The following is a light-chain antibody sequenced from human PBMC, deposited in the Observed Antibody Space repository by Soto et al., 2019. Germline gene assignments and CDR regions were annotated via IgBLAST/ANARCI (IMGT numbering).Light chain of an antibody. CDR1: QSVSSSY. J-gene: IGKJ1*01. CDR2: GAS. CDR3: QQYGSSPPA. V-gene: IGKV3-20*01. Sequence: EIVWTQSPGTLSLSPGERATLSCRASQSVSSSYLAWYQQKPCPAPRLLIYGASSRATVIPDRFSGRGSGTDFTLTISRLEPEDFAVYYCQQYGSSPPAFGQGTQMAIK.